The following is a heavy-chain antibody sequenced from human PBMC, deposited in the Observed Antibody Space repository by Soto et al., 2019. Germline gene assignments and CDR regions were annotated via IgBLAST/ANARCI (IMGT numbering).Heavy chain of an antibody. CDR2: IYYSGST. Sequence: SETLSLTCTVSCGSISSGDYYWSWIRQPPGKGLEWIGYIYYSGSTYYNPSLKSRVTISVDTSKNQFSLKLSSVTAADTAVYYCARKNVDSIISSFDYWGQGTLVTVSS. V-gene: IGHV4-30-4*01. J-gene: IGHJ4*02. CDR1: CGSISSGDYY. D-gene: IGHD3-16*01. CDR3: ARKNVDSIISSFDY.